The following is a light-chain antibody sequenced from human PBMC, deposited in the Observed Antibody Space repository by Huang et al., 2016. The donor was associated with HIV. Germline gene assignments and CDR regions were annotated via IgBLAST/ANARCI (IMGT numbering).Light chain of an antibody. CDR2: KAS. CDR3: QQYKSYSPRA. J-gene: IGKJ1*01. Sequence: DIQMTQSPSALSASLGDRVTITCRASQRLSNWLAWYQQKPGTAPKLLIYKASSLQNGVPSRFSGSGSGTEFTPTISSLQPDDFATYYCQQYKSYSPRAFGQGTKVEIK. V-gene: IGKV1-5*03. CDR1: QRLSNW.